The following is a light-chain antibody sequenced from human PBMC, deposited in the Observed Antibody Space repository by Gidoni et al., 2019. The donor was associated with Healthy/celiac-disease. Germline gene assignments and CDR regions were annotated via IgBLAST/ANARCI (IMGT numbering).Light chain of an antibody. V-gene: IGKV1-39*01. Sequence: DLQISQSTSPLSASVGDRVTIPCLASQSISIYLNWYQQKPGKAPKLLIYAASSLQSGVPSRFSGSGSGTDFTLTISSLQPEDFATYYCQQSYSTPMCSFGQGTKLEIK. CDR1: QSISIY. CDR3: QQSYSTPMCS. CDR2: AAS. J-gene: IGKJ2*04.